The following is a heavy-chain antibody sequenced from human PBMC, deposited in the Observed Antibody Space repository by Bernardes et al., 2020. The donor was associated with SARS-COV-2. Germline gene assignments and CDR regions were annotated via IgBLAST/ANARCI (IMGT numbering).Heavy chain of an antibody. J-gene: IGHJ3*01. V-gene: IGHV4-59*01. Sequence: SETLSLTCTVPGGSIRNYYWSWTRQHPGKGLEWIVYIYYSGSANYNPSLKSRVAISVDTSKNQFSLKVRSVTAADTAVYYCARYCSSSSCSTVWAFDFWGQVTMVTVSS. D-gene: IGHD2-2*01. CDR1: GGSIRNYY. CDR3: ARYCSSSSCSTVWAFDF. CDR2: IYYSGSA.